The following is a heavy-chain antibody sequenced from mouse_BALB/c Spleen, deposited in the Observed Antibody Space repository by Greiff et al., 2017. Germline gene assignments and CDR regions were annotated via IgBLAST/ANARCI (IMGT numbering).Heavy chain of an antibody. Sequence: VQLKESGGGLVKPGGSLKLSCAASGFTFSSYAMSWVRQSPEKRLEWVAEISSGGSYTYYPDTVTGRFTISRDNAKNTLYLEMSSLRSEDTAMYYCARGGSQFAYWGQGTLVTVSA. J-gene: IGHJ3*01. CDR3: ARGGSQFAY. V-gene: IGHV5-9-4*01. CDR1: GFTFSSYA. D-gene: IGHD1-1*01. CDR2: ISSGGSYT.